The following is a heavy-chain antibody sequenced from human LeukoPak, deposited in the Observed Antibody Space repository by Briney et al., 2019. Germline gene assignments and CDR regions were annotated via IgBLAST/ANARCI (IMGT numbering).Heavy chain of an antibody. CDR1: GGSISSSSYY. J-gene: IGHJ4*02. CDR2: IYTSGST. V-gene: IGHV4-39*07. Sequence: SETLSLTCTVSGGSISSSSYYWGWIRQPPGKGLEWIGRIYTSGSTYYNPSLKSRVTISVDTSKNQFSLKLSSVTAADTAVYYCARVGVGSPIDYWGQGTLVTVSS. CDR3: ARVGVGSPIDY. D-gene: IGHD3-10*01.